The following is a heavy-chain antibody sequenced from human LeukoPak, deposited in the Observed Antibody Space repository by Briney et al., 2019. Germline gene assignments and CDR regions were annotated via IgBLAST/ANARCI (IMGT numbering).Heavy chain of an antibody. V-gene: IGHV1-46*01. Sequence: ASVKVSCKASGYTFTSYYMHWVRQAPGQGLEWMGIINPSGGSTSYAQKFQGRVTMTRDTSTSTVYMELSSLRSEDTAVYYCARDESVGYCSSTSCYSNYYYYGMDVWGQGTTVTVSS. J-gene: IGHJ6*02. CDR2: INPSGGST. CDR1: GYTFTSYY. D-gene: IGHD2-2*01. CDR3: ARDESVGYCSSTSCYSNYYYYGMDV.